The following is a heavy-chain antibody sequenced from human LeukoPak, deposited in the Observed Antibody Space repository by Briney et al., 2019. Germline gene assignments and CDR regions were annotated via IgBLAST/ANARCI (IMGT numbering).Heavy chain of an antibody. Sequence: SETLSLTCAVYGGSFSGYYWSWIRQPPGKGLEWIGGINHSGSTNYNPSLKSRVTISVDTSKNQFSLRLSSVTAADTAVYYCARAPFYYYDSSGYYYYYYYGMVVWGQGTTVTVSS. J-gene: IGHJ6*02. CDR3: ARAPFYYYDSSGYYYYYYYGMVV. CDR2: INHSGST. D-gene: IGHD3-22*01. V-gene: IGHV4-34*01. CDR1: GGSFSGYY.